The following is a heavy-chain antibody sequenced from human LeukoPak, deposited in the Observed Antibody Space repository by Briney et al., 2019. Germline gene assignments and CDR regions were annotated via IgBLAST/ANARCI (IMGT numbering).Heavy chain of an antibody. CDR1: GFNFSSYE. D-gene: IGHD3-16*02. J-gene: IGHJ4*02. Sequence: SGGSLRLSCAASGFNFSSYEMNWVRQAPGKGLEWVSYISSSGSTIYYADPVKGRFTISRDNAKNSLYLQMNSLRAEDTAVYYCARDSMAIYDYVWGSYREESNYFDYWGQGTLVTVSS. CDR3: ARDSMAIYDYVWGSYREESNYFDY. CDR2: ISSSGSTI. V-gene: IGHV3-48*03.